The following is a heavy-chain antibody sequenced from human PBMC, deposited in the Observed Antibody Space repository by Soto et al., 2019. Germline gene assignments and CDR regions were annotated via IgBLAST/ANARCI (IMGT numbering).Heavy chain of an antibody. Sequence: QVQLVQSGAEVKKPGSSVKVSCKASGGTFSSYAISWVRQAPGQGLEWMGGIIPIFGTANYAQKCQGRVTITAXXSXSXXYMELSSLRSEDTAVYYCARSASIAAAGTVYWFDPWGQGTLVTVSS. CDR2: IIPIFGTA. V-gene: IGHV1-69*14. J-gene: IGHJ5*02. D-gene: IGHD6-13*01. CDR1: GGTFSSYA. CDR3: ARSASIAAAGTVYWFDP.